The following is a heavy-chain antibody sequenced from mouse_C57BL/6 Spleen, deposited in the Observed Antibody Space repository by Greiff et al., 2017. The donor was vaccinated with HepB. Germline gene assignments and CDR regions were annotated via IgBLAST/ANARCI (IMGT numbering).Heavy chain of an antibody. D-gene: IGHD1-1*01. V-gene: IGHV1-61*01. CDR3: ARRAGSSSYYFDY. CDR1: GYTFTSYW. J-gene: IGHJ2*01. Sequence: QVQLQQPGAELVRPGSSVKLSCKASGYTFTSYWMDWVKQRPGQGLEWIGNIYPSDSETHYNQKFKDKATLTVDKSSSTAYMQLSSLTSEDSAVYDCARRAGSSSYYFDYWGQGTTLTVSS. CDR2: IYPSDSET.